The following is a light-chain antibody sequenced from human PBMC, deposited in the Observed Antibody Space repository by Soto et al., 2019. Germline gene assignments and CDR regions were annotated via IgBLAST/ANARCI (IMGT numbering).Light chain of an antibody. CDR1: QNINSW. V-gene: IGKV1-5*03. Sequence: DIHMTQSPSTLSASVGDIVTITCRASQNINSWLAWYQQKPGKAPKLLIYEASSLEKGVPARFGGSGSGTEFTLTISSLQPDDFATYYCQQYNGYSCTFAQGTKVDNK. J-gene: IGKJ1*01. CDR2: EAS. CDR3: QQYNGYSCT.